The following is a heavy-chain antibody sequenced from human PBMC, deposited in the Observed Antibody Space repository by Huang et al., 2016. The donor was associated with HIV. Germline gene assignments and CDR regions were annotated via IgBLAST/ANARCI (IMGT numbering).Heavy chain of an antibody. CDR3: ARGGATVLDAFDI. J-gene: IGHJ3*02. D-gene: IGHD1-26*01. Sequence: EVQLVESGGGLVQPGGSRRLSCSSSGFTFSTYVLHWVRQAPGNGLEYVSTISRKGEYTYYADSMKCRFTIFRDNSKNTVYLQMGSLRTDDTAVYYCARGGATVLDAFDIWGRGTMVTVSS. CDR2: ISRKGEYT. CDR1: GFTFSTYV. V-gene: IGHV3-64*07.